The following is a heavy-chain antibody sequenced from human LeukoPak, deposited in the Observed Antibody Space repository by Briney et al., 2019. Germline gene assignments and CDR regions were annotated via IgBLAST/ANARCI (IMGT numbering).Heavy chain of an antibody. V-gene: IGHV3-23*01. Sequence: PGGSLRLSCAASGFTFNNYAMSWVRQAPGKGLEWVSAISGSGVSTYYADSVKGRFTISRDNSKNTLYLQMSSLGAEDTAVYYCARRLVITAIFDYWGQGTLVTVSS. J-gene: IGHJ4*02. D-gene: IGHD2-21*02. CDR3: ARRLVITAIFDY. CDR2: ISGSGVST. CDR1: GFTFNNYA.